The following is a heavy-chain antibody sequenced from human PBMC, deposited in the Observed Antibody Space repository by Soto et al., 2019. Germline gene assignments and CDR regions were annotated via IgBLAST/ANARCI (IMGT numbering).Heavy chain of an antibody. J-gene: IGHJ3*02. CDR1: GGSISSGGYY. CDR2: IYYSGST. V-gene: IGHV4-31*03. D-gene: IGHD3-22*01. Sequence: SETLSLTCTVSGGSISSGGYYWSWIRQHPGKGLEWFGYIYYSGSTYYNPSLKSRVTISVDTSKNQFSLKLSSVTAADTAVYYCATSFDYDSSGLAAFDIWGQGTMVTVSS. CDR3: ATSFDYDSSGLAAFDI.